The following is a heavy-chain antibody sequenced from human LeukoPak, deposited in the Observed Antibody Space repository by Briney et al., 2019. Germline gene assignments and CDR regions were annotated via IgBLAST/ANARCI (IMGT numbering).Heavy chain of an antibody. CDR1: GVSISSGGDY. V-gene: IGHV4-31*03. CDR3: ARALGYDVLTGYNRGWFFDL. CDR2: IYYTGAT. J-gene: IGHJ2*01. Sequence: SQTLSLTCTVSGVSISSGGDYWTWIRRHPAKGLEWLVYIYYTGATYYNPSVKSRLTLSVGTSANQFSLRLSSLTAADTAVYYCARALGYDVLTGYNRGWFFDLWGRGTLVTVSS. D-gene: IGHD3-9*01.